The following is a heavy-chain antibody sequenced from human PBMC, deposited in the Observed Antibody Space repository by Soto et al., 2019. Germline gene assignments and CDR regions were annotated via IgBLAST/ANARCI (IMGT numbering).Heavy chain of an antibody. V-gene: IGHV3-23*01. CDR2: INGRGVST. CDR1: GLTFSSYG. CDR3: ARVPTIEVTSAVSFDI. J-gene: IGHJ3*02. D-gene: IGHD4-17*01. Sequence: GGSLRLSCAASGLTFSSYGMTWVRQAPGKGLEWVSAINGRGVSTYFADSVKGRFTVSRDNSKNTLYLQMNSLGAEDTAVYYCARVPTIEVTSAVSFDIWGQGTMVTVSS.